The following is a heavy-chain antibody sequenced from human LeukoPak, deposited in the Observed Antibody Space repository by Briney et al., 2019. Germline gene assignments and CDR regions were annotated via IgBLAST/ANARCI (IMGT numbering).Heavy chain of an antibody. V-gene: IGHV3-13*01. CDR2: IGKDGST. D-gene: IGHD3-16*01. CDR1: GFTLSYYD. Sequence: GGSLRLSCAASGFTLSYYDMHWVRQVTGKSLEWVSGIGKDGSTYYPGSVKGRFTISRENAKNSLYLQMNSLRAEDTAVYYCIRDLGLSHAYGAFDVWGQGTMVTVSS. CDR3: IRDLGLSHAYGAFDV. J-gene: IGHJ3*01.